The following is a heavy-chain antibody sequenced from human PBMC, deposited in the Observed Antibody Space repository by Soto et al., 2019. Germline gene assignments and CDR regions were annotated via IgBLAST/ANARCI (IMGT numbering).Heavy chain of an antibody. CDR3: ASTGYSSGWSAGGAFDI. CDR1: GGSISSSSYY. CDR2: IYYSGST. D-gene: IGHD6-19*01. J-gene: IGHJ3*02. Sequence: KTSETLSLTCTVSGGSISSSSYYWGWIRQPPGKGLEWIGSIYYSGSTYYNPSLKSRVTISVDTSKNQFSLKLSSVTAADTAVYYCASTGYSSGWSAGGAFDIWGQGTMVTVSS. V-gene: IGHV4-39*01.